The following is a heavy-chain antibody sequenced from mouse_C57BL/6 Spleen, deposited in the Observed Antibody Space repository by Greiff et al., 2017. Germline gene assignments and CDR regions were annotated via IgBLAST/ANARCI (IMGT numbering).Heavy chain of an antibody. Sequence: EVKLMESEGGLVQPGSSMKLSCTASGFTFSDYYMAWVRQVPEKGLEWVANINYDGSSTYYLDSLKSRFIISRDNAKHILYLQMISLKSEDTATYYCARALQLGGYFDYWGQGTTLTVSS. D-gene: IGHD4-1*02. V-gene: IGHV5-16*01. CDR2: INYDGSST. CDR1: GFTFSDYY. CDR3: ARALQLGGYFDY. J-gene: IGHJ2*01.